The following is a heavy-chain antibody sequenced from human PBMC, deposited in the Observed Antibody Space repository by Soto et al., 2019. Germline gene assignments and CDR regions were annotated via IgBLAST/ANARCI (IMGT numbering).Heavy chain of an antibody. CDR2: ISWNSATR. V-gene: IGHV3-9*01. J-gene: IGHJ4*02. D-gene: IGHD6-6*01. CDR1: GFTFDDYA. CDR3: AKERDSSLSVVIWDY. Sequence: GGSLRLSCAASGFTFDDYAMHWVRQVPGKGLEWVSSISWNSATRYYADSVKGRFTISRDNAKNSLYLQMNSLRDEDTALYYCAKERDSSLSVVIWDYWGRGTLVTVS.